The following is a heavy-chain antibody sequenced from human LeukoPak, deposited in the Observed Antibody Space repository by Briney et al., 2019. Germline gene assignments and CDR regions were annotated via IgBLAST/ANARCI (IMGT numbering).Heavy chain of an antibody. D-gene: IGHD2-15*01. CDR1: GGSISSSSHY. CDR3: ARLYCSGSSCFLDY. CDR2: IYYSGAT. Sequence: SETLSLTCTVSGGSISSSSHYWGWIRQPPGKALEWIGSIYYSGATYYNPSLKSRVTISVDTSKNQFSLRLSSVTAADTAVYYSARLYCSGSSCFLDYWGPGTLVTVSS. V-gene: IGHV4-39*01. J-gene: IGHJ4*02.